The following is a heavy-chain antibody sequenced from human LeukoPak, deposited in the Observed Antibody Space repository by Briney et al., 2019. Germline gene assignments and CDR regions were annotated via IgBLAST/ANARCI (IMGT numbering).Heavy chain of an antibody. CDR1: GFIFTSYS. D-gene: IGHD3-22*01. Sequence: PGGSLRLFCAASGFIFTSYSMNWVRQAPGKGLEWISYISSSSSTIYYADSVRGRFTISRDNAKNSLYLQMNSLRAEDTAVYYCARGFHRYNYDSGAYSVYWGQGTLVTVSS. J-gene: IGHJ4*02. V-gene: IGHV3-48*01. CDR2: ISSSSSTI. CDR3: ARGFHRYNYDSGAYSVY.